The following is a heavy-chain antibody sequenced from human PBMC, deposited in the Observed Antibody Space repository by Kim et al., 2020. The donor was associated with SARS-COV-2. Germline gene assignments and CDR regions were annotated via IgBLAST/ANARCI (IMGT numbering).Heavy chain of an antibody. Sequence: YNPSLKSRVTISVDTAKNQFSLKLSSVTAADTAIYYCARHPRSTGRGFDYWGQGTLVTVSS. CDR3: ARHPRSTGRGFDY. V-gene: IGHV4-59*08. J-gene: IGHJ4*02. D-gene: IGHD1-1*01.